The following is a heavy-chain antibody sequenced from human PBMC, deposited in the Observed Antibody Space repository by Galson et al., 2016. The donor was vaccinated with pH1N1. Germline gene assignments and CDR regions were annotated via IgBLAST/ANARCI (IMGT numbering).Heavy chain of an antibody. CDR2: IIPIFNTA. CDR3: AREDYYDTDLSDWYFDL. D-gene: IGHD3-22*01. CDR1: GGTFGSYG. Sequence: SVKVSCKASGGTFGSYGINWVRQAPGQGLEWMGGIIPIFNTAKYAQNFQGRVTITADESTTTAYMELSGLRSEDTAVYDCAREDYYDTDLSDWYFDLWGRGTLLPVSS. V-gene: IGHV1-69*13. J-gene: IGHJ2*01.